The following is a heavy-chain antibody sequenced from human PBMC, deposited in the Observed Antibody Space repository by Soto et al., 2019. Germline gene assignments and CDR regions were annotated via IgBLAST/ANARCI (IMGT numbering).Heavy chain of an antibody. Sequence: QVQLVQSGAEVKKPGSSVKVSCKASGDTFSTYAITWVRQAPGQGLEWMGGIIPLFGTTTYAPKLQGRVTITADESTSTVYRELSSLRSGDTATYYCARGVVVVATTPREDAFDIWGQGTLVTVSS. CDR1: GDTFSTYA. CDR3: ARGVVVVATTPREDAFDI. J-gene: IGHJ3*02. CDR2: IIPLFGTT. V-gene: IGHV1-69*12. D-gene: IGHD2-15*01.